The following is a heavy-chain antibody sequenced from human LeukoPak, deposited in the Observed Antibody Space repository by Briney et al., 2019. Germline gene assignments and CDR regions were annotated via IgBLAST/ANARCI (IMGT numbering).Heavy chain of an antibody. V-gene: IGHV4-61*02. J-gene: IGHJ3*02. CDR2: IYTSGST. CDR1: GGSISSSSYY. Sequence: PSETLSLTCTVSGGSISSSSYYWSWIRQPAGKGLEWIGRIYTSGSTNYNPSLKSRVTISVDTSKNQFSLKLSSVTAADTAVYYCARDPRVSSGWYRDAFDIWGQGTMVTVSS. D-gene: IGHD6-19*01. CDR3: ARDPRVSSGWYRDAFDI.